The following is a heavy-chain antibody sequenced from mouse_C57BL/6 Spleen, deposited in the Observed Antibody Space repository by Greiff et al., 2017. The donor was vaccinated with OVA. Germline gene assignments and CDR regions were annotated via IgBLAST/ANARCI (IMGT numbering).Heavy chain of an antibody. CDR3: ARREYYYGNRSYYFDY. V-gene: IGHV5-17*01. CDR1: GFTFSDYG. CDR2: ISSGSSTI. Sequence: EVQLVESGGGLVKPGGSLKLSCAASGFTFSDYGMHWVRQAPEKGLEWVAYISSGSSTIYYADTVKGRFTISRDNTKNTLFLQMTSLRSEDTAMYYCARREYYYGNRSYYFDYWGQGTTLTVSS. J-gene: IGHJ2*01. D-gene: IGHD2-1*01.